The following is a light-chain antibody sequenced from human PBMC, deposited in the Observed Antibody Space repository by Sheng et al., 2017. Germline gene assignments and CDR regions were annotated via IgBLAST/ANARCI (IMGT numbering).Light chain of an antibody. Sequence: EIVLTQSPATLSLSPGERATLSCRASQSVSSYLAWYQHKPGQAPRLLIYSASTRATGIPARFSGSGSGTEFTLTISSLQSEDFATYYCQQYYSFPPWTFGQGTKVEIK. J-gene: IGKJ1*01. CDR2: SAS. CDR1: QSVSSY. V-gene: IGKV3-15*01. CDR3: QQYYSFPPWT.